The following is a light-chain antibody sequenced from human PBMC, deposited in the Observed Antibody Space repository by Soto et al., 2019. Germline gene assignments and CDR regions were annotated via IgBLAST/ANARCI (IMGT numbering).Light chain of an antibody. Sequence: EIVLTQSPGTLSLSPGERATLSCRASQSVSSNLLAWYQQKPGQAPSILIYGASSRATGIPDRISGSGSGTDFTLTISRLEPEDFAVYYCQQYGSSPVTFGGGTKVEIK. CDR1: QSVSSNL. CDR3: QQYGSSPVT. CDR2: GAS. J-gene: IGKJ4*01. V-gene: IGKV3-20*01.